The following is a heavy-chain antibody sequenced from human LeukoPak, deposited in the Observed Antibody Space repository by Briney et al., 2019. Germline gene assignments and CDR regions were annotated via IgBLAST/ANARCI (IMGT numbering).Heavy chain of an antibody. CDR1: GGSISSGSYY. CDR2: IYTSGST. J-gene: IGHJ6*03. D-gene: IGHD3-10*01. CDR3: ARGGSGSYSTFLRYYYMDV. V-gene: IGHV4-61*02. Sequence: SETLSLTCTVSGGSISSGSYYWSWIRQPAGKGLEWIGRIYTSGSTNYNPSLKSRVTISVDTSKNQFSLKLSSVTAADTAVYYCARGGSGSYSTFLRYYYMDVWGKGTTVTISS.